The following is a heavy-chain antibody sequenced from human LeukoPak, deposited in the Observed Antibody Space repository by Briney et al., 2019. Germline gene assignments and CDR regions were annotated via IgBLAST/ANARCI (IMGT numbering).Heavy chain of an antibody. V-gene: IGHV1-2*02. CDR1: GYTFTGYY. CDR2: ISSNSGCT. CDR3: ARDHTYCSSTSGYRFPYY. D-gene: IGHD2-2*01. Sequence: ASGKASCKPSGYTFTGYYIHWVRQAPGPRLEWMGWISSNSGCTKYAQKFHGRVTMTGDTSISTAYMELSRLRSDDTAVYYCARDHTYCSSTSGYRFPYYWGQRALGTVSS. J-gene: IGHJ4*02.